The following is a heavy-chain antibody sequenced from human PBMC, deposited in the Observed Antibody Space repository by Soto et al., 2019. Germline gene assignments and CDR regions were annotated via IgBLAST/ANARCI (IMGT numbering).Heavy chain of an antibody. Sequence: EVQLLESGGGLVQPGGSLRLSCAASGFTFSSYAMSWVRQAPGKGLEWVSTLSGSGGGTYYADSVKGRFTISRDNSKNMLYLQMNSLRAEDTAVYYCAKGGAYSSRPEAFDIWGQGTMVTVSS. CDR2: LSGSGGGT. V-gene: IGHV3-23*01. CDR1: GFTFSSYA. D-gene: IGHD6-13*01. J-gene: IGHJ3*02. CDR3: AKGGAYSSRPEAFDI.